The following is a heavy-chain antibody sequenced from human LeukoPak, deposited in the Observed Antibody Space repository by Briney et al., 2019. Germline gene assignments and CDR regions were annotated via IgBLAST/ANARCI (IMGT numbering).Heavy chain of an antibody. CDR3: ARDLLAYYDSSGYDY. CDR2: IWYDGSNK. Sequence: GGSLRLSCAASGFTFSSYGMHWVRQAPGKGLEWVAVIWYDGSNKYYADSVKGRFTISRDNSKNTLYLQMNSLRAEDTAVYYCARDLLAYYDSSGYDYWGQGTLVTVSS. CDR1: GFTFSSYG. J-gene: IGHJ4*02. V-gene: IGHV3-33*01. D-gene: IGHD3-22*01.